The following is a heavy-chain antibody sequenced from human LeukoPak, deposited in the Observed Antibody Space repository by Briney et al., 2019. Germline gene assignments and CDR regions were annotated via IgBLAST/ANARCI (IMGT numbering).Heavy chain of an antibody. J-gene: IGHJ4*02. CDR1: GGTFSSYA. V-gene: IGHV1-69*13. D-gene: IGHD6-19*01. CDR2: IIPIFGTA. CDR3: ARDPSIAVAGTFDY. Sequence: SVKVSCKASGGTFSSYAISWVRQAPGQGLEWMGGIIPIFGTANYAQKFQGRVTITADESTSTAYMELRSLRSDDTAVYYCARDPSIAVAGTFDYWGQGTLVTVSS.